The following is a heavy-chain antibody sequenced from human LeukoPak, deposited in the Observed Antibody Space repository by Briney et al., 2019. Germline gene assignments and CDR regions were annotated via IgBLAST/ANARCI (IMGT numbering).Heavy chain of an antibody. CDR1: GYTFTSYD. CDR2: INPNSGGT. D-gene: IGHD3-3*01. Sequence: ASVKVSCKASGYTFTSYDINWVRQATGQGLEWMGWINPNSGGTNYAQKFQGRVTMTRDTSISTAYMELSRLRSDDTAVYYCANSGLRLLEWLLGWGQGTLVTVSS. CDR3: ANSGLRLLEWLLG. V-gene: IGHV1-2*02. J-gene: IGHJ4*02.